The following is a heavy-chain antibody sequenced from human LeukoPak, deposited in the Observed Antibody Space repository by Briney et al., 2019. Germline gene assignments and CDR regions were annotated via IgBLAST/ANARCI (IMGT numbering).Heavy chain of an antibody. Sequence: PSETLSLTCTVSGGSISSINYYWGWIRQPPGKGLEWIGSIYYSGSTYYNPSLKSRFTISVDTSKNQFSLKESSVTAADTAVYYCARHPEAFLKYSYGCVECLDYFDYWGQGTLVTVSS. CDR2: IYYSGST. D-gene: IGHD5-18*01. V-gene: IGHV4-39*07. CDR1: GGSISSINYY. J-gene: IGHJ4*02. CDR3: ARHPEAFLKYSYGCVECLDYFDY.